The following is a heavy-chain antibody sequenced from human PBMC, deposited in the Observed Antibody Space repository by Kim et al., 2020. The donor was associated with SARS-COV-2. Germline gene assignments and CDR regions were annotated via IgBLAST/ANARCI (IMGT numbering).Heavy chain of an antibody. Sequence: SETLSLTCTVSAGSISNYYWSWIRQPPGKGLEWIGYIYYSGSTNYNPSLKSRITISVDTSKNQFSLKLSSVTAADTAVYYCARLCQGGFYDSSGYYYAGFDYWGQGTLVTVSS. D-gene: IGHD3-22*01. V-gene: IGHV4-59*08. CDR1: AGSISNYY. CDR3: ARLCQGGFYDSSGYYYAGFDY. CDR2: IYYSGST. J-gene: IGHJ4*02.